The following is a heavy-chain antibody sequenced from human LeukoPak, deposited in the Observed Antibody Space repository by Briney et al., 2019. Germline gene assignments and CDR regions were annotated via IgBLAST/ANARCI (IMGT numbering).Heavy chain of an antibody. CDR2: ISSSGSTI. J-gene: IGHJ6*03. Sequence: GGSLRLSCAASGFTFSDYYMSWIRQAPGKGLEWVSYISSSGSTIYYADSVKGRFTISRDNAKNSLYLQMNSLRAEDTAVYYCARAAAIGNYYYYMDVWGKGTTVTVSS. CDR1: GFTFSDYY. V-gene: IGHV3-11*04. D-gene: IGHD2-2*02. CDR3: ARAAAIGNYYYYMDV.